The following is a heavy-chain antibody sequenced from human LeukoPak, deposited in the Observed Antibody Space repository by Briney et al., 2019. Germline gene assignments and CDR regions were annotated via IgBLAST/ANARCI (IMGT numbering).Heavy chain of an antibody. Sequence: GGSLRLSCAASGFTFSSYGMHWVRQAPGKGLEWLAFIQYDGNNKYYADSVKGRFTISRDNSKNTLSLQMNSLRTEDTAVYYCARDRTVTSYFDSWGQGTLVTVSS. D-gene: IGHD4-17*01. CDR3: ARDRTVTSYFDS. V-gene: IGHV3-30*02. CDR2: IQYDGNNK. J-gene: IGHJ4*02. CDR1: GFTFSSYG.